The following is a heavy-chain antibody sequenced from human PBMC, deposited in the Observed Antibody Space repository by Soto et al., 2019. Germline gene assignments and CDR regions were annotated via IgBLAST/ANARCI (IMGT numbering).Heavy chain of an antibody. D-gene: IGHD5-12*01. V-gene: IGHV3-48*01. J-gene: IGHJ6*02. CDR2: ISSSSSTI. CDR1: GFTVSSYS. Sequence: EVQLVESGGGLVQPGGSLRLSCAASGFTVSSYSMNWVRQAPGKGLEWVSYISSSSSTIYYADSVKGRFTISRDNAKNSLYLQMNSLRAEDTAVYYCARAASGYAHGYYYYGMDVWGQGTTVTVAS. CDR3: ARAASGYAHGYYYYGMDV.